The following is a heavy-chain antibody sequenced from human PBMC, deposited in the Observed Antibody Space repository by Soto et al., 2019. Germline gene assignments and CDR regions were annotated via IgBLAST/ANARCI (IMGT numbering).Heavy chain of an antibody. Sequence: SETLSLTCTVSGGSISTYSWTWIRQPPGKAMEWIGYIYDYGSSYYNPSFESRVAFSVDTSKNQLSLQLTSVTAADTAVYYCARDGYSYGYIGFWGPHAFDIWGQGTMVTVSS. D-gene: IGHD5-18*01. J-gene: IGHJ3*02. CDR1: GGSISTYS. CDR3: ARDGYSYGYIGFWGPHAFDI. V-gene: IGHV4-59*12. CDR2: IYDYGSS.